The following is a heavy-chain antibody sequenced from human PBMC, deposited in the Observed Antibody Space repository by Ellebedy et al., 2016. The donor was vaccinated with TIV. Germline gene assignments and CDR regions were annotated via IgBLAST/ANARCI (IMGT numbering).Heavy chain of an antibody. CDR2: ITSGGGTT. J-gene: IGHJ5*02. CDR3: VRDTRFIDHQYNWFDP. CDR1: GFIFSDFC. V-gene: IGHV3-11*01. D-gene: IGHD1-26*01. Sequence: LSLTCAASGFIFSDFCMTWIRQAPGKGLELVSYITSGGGTTYYADSVKGRFTISRDNAQNSLHLQMNSLRAEDTAVYYCVRDTRFIDHQYNWFDPWGQGTQVTVSS.